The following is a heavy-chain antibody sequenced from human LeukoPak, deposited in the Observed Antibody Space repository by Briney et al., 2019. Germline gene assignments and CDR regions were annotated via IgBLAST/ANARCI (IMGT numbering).Heavy chain of an antibody. J-gene: IGHJ4*02. CDR3: ARSGWPYYFDY. V-gene: IGHV3-74*01. Sequence: GGSLRLSCAASGFTFSSYWMHWVRQAPGKGLVWVSRIHSDGSSTSYADSVRGRFTISRDDAKSTLYLQMNSLRAEDSAVYYCARSGWPYYFDYWGQGTLVTVSS. CDR2: IHSDGSST. D-gene: IGHD3-22*01. CDR1: GFTFSSYW.